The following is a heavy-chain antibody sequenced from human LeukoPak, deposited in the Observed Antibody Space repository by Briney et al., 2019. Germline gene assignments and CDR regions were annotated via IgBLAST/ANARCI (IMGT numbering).Heavy chain of an antibody. J-gene: IGHJ4*02. V-gene: IGHV3-30*18. Sequence: PGGSLRLSCAASGFTFSSYGMHWVRQVPGKGLEWVAVISYDGSNKYYADSVKGRFTISRDNSKNTLYLQMNSLRAEDTAVYYCAKDRAAAGEIDYWGQGTLVTVSS. CDR1: GFTFSSYG. CDR2: ISYDGSNK. CDR3: AKDRAAAGEIDY. D-gene: IGHD6-13*01.